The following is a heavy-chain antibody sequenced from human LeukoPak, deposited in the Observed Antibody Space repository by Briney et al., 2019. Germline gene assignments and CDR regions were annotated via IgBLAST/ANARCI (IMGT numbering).Heavy chain of an antibody. CDR3: ARRRYYYGSGRYFDY. CDR2: ISSSGST. CDR1: GGSISSYY. J-gene: IGHJ4*02. V-gene: IGHV4-4*07. Sequence: PSETLSLTCTVSGGSISSYYWSWIRQPAGKGLEWIGRISSSGSTNYNPSLKSRVTISVDTSKNQFSLKLSSVTAADTAVYYCARRRYYYGSGRYFDYWGQGTLVTVSS. D-gene: IGHD3-10*01.